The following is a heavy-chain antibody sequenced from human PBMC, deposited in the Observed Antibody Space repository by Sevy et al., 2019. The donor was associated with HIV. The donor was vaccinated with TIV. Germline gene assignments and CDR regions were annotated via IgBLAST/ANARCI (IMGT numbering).Heavy chain of an antibody. CDR2: ISAYNGNT. CDR3: AGVRVPSEAGDYYYYGMDV. J-gene: IGHJ6*02. V-gene: IGHV1-18*01. Sequence: ASVKVSCKASGYTFTSYGISWVRQAPGQGLEWMGWISAYNGNTNYAQKLQGRVTMTTDTSTSTAYMERRSLRSDDTAVYYCAGVRVPSEAGDYYYYGMDVWGQGTTVTVSS. D-gene: IGHD1-26*01. CDR1: GYTFTSYG.